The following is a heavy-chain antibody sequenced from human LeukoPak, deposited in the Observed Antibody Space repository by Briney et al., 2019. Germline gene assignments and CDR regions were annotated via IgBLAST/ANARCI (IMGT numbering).Heavy chain of an antibody. CDR3: AREKELERRGDFDH. Sequence: GGSLRLSCAGSGFTLSTYWMSWVRQAPGKGLEWVANIKQDGSEKYYVDSVKGRFTISRDNAKNSLYLQMNSLRADDTAVYYCAREKELERRGDFDHWGQGTLVTVSS. V-gene: IGHV3-7*01. CDR2: IKQDGSEK. D-gene: IGHD1-1*01. CDR1: GFTLSTYW. J-gene: IGHJ4*02.